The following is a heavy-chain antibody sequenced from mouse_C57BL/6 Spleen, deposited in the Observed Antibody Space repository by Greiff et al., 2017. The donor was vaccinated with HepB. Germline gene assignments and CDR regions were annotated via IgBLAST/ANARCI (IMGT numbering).Heavy chain of an antibody. V-gene: IGHV2-2*01. CDR1: GFSLTSYG. Sequence: VQLKQSGPGLVQPSQSLSITCTVSGFSLTSYGVHWVRQSPGKGLEWLGVIWSGGSTDYNAAFISRLSISKDNSKSQVFFKMNSLQADDTAIYYRARRGYYGSSSYYAMDYWGQGTSVTVSS. CDR2: IWSGGST. D-gene: IGHD1-1*01. J-gene: IGHJ4*01. CDR3: ARRGYYGSSSYYAMDY.